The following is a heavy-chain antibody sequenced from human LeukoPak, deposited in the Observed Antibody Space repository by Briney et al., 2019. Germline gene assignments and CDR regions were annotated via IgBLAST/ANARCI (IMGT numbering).Heavy chain of an antibody. D-gene: IGHD6-6*01. CDR2: ISYDGSNK. CDR3: AKVCCPYSSSFPNY. Sequence: PGGSLRLSCAASGFTFSSYGMHWVRQAPGKGLEWVAVISYDGSNKYYADSVKGRFTISRDNSKNTLYLQMNSLRAEDTAVYYCAKVCCPYSSSFPNYWGQGTLVTVSS. J-gene: IGHJ4*02. CDR1: GFTFSSYG. V-gene: IGHV3-30*18.